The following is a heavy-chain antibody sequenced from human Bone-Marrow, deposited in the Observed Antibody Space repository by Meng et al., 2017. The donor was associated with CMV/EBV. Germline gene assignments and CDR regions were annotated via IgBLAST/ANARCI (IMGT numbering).Heavy chain of an antibody. CDR1: GFTFSNYS. J-gene: IGHJ6*02. Sequence: GESLKISCAASGFTFSNYSMNWVRQAPGKGLEWVSSISSSSSYIYYADSVKGRFTISRDNAKNSLYLQMNSLRAEDTAVYYCARAASDSSGWYLGYYYYYGMDVWGQGTTVTVSS. D-gene: IGHD6-19*01. V-gene: IGHV3-21*01. CDR3: ARAASDSSGWYLGYYYYYGMDV. CDR2: ISSSSSYI.